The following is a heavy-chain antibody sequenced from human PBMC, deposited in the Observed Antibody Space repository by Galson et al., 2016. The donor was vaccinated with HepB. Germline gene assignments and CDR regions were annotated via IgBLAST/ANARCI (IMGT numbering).Heavy chain of an antibody. CDR3: ARGNGRPGERGDY. CDR2: INYGGTNT. Sequence: SLRLSCAASGFTFNSNWMHWVRQAPGKGLVWVSRINYGGTNTDYADSVKGRFAISRDNAKNTLYLQMTNLRAEDTAVYYCARGNGRPGERGDYWGQEPWSPSLQ. D-gene: IGHD1-1*01. J-gene: IGHJ4*01. V-gene: IGHV3-74*01. CDR1: GFTFNSNW.